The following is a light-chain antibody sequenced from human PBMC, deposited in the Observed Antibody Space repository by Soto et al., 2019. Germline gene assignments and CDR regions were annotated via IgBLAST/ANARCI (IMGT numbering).Light chain of an antibody. CDR3: QQSNNWPWT. Sequence: EIVMTQSPATLSVSPGERATLSCRASQSVSSSLAWYQQKPGQAPRLLIYGASTRATGIPARFSGSGSETEFTLTISSLQSEDFAVYYCQQSNNWPWTFGQGTKVDIK. CDR2: GAS. V-gene: IGKV3-15*01. J-gene: IGKJ1*01. CDR1: QSVSSS.